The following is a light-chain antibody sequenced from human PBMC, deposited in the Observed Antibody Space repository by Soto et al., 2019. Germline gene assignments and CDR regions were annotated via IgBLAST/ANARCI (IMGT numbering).Light chain of an antibody. CDR1: QSVSSN. V-gene: IGKV3-15*01. CDR3: QQRSNWIT. Sequence: EIVMTQSPATLSVSPGERATLSCRASQSVSSNLAWYQQKPGQAPRLLIYGASTRAIGIPARFRGSGSGTEFTLTISSLQSEDFAVYYCQQRSNWITFGQGTRLEI. CDR2: GAS. J-gene: IGKJ5*01.